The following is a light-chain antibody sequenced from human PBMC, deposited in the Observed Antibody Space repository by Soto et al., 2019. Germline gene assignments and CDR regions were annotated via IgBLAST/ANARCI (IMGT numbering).Light chain of an antibody. Sequence: AIQMAQSPSSLSASVGDRVTITCRASQGIGNDVGWYQQKPGKAPKLLLYATTTLQSGVPSRFSGTRSGTAFTLTFSSLQPEDFATYYCLQDHNYPLTFGGGTKVELK. V-gene: IGKV1-6*02. CDR2: ATT. CDR3: LQDHNYPLT. CDR1: QGIGND. J-gene: IGKJ4*01.